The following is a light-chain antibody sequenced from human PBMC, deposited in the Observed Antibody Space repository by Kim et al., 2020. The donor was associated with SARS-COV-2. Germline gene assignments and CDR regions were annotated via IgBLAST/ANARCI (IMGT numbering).Light chain of an antibody. CDR1: SRDFGSYHR. CDR3: SSYTLRTTWV. V-gene: IGLV2-18*02. J-gene: IGLJ3*02. Sequence: GQSVTIACTGTSRDFGSYHRVSWYRQPPGSAPKLIIFDVTERPSGVPDRFSGSKSDTTASLTISGLQPEDEADYYCSSYTLRTTWVFGGGTQLTVL. CDR2: DVT.